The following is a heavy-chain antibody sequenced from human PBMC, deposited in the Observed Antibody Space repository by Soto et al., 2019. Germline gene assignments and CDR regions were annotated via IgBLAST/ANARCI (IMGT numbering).Heavy chain of an antibody. J-gene: IGHJ4*02. V-gene: IGHV3-30*18. CDR3: AKLGYSGYDSH. Sequence: QVQLVESGGGVVQPGRSLRLSCAASGFTFSSYGMHWVRQAPGKGLEWVAVISYDGSNKYYVDSVKGRFTISRDNSKNTLYLQMNSLRAEDTAVYYCAKLGYSGYDSHWGQGTLVTVSA. CDR2: ISYDGSNK. D-gene: IGHD5-12*01. CDR1: GFTFSSYG.